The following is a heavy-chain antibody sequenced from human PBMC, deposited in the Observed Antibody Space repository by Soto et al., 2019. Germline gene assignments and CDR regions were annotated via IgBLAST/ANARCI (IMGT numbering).Heavy chain of an antibody. J-gene: IGHJ4*02. D-gene: IGHD6-19*01. V-gene: IGHV3-74*01. Sequence: EVQLVESGGGLVQPGGSLRLSCVASGFTFRSSWMHWVRQAPGKGLVWVSRINSEATTKNYAAYAKGRVTIARDNAENTLYLQMDSLTAEDTAVYYCARGPTGWYGYDYWGQGTLLTVSS. CDR3: ARGPTGWYGYDY. CDR1: GFTFRSSW. CDR2: INSEATTK.